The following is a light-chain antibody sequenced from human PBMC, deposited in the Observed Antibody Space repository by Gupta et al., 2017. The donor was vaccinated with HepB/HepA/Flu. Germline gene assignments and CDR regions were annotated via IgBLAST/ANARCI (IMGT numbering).Light chain of an antibody. Sequence: DIVMTQSPLSLPVTPGEPDSISCRSSQSLLHSNGYNYLDWYLQKPGQSPQLLIYLGSNRASGVPDRFSGSGSGTDFTLKISRVEAEDVGVYYCMQALQTPLTFGPGTKVEIK. J-gene: IGKJ3*01. V-gene: IGKV2-28*01. CDR3: MQALQTPLT. CDR1: QSLLHSNGYNY. CDR2: LGS.